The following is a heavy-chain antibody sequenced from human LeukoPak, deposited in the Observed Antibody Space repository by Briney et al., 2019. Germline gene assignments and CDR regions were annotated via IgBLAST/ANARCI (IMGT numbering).Heavy chain of an antibody. CDR3: ARAPRVDYMDV. J-gene: IGHJ6*03. Sequence: GRSLRLSCAASGFTFSSYAMHWVRQAPGKGLEWVAVISYDGSNKYYADSVKGRFTISRDNSKNTLYLQMNSLRAEDTAVYYCARAPRVDYMDVWGKGTTVTVSS. CDR1: GFTFSSYA. CDR2: ISYDGSNK. D-gene: IGHD2-15*01. V-gene: IGHV3-30-3*01.